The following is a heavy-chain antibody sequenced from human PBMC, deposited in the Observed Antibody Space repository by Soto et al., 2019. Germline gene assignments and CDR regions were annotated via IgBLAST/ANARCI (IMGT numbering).Heavy chain of an antibody. J-gene: IGHJ4*02. CDR1: GGAINSYY. V-gene: IGHV4-59*01. CDR2: IYYTGSS. CDR3: ASGYSYAIFDY. Sequence: SLTCTVFGGAINSYYWTLIRQPPGKGLEWIGYIYYTGSSKYNPSLKSRVTIALHTSKNQFSLKLSSVTAADTAVYYCASGYSYAIFDYWGQGTLVTVSS. D-gene: IGHD5-18*01.